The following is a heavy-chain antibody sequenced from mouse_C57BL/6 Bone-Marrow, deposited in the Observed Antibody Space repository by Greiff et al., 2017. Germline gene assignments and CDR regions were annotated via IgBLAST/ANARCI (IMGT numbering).Heavy chain of an antibody. D-gene: IGHD2-2*01. J-gene: IGHJ3*01. CDR2: IDPANGST. CDR1: GFNIKNTY. V-gene: IGHV14-3*01. Sequence: VQLQQSVAELVRPGASVKLSCTASGFNIKNTYMHWVKQRPEQGLEWVGRIDPANGSTKYAPKFQGKVTITADTSSNKAYRQLSSLTSEDTAIYYSATRLRLAYWGQGTLVTVSA. CDR3: ATRLRLAY.